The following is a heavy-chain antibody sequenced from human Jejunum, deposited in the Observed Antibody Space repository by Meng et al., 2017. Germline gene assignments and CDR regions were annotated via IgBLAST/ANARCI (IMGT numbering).Heavy chain of an antibody. D-gene: IGHD4-17*01. CDR3: AIVVRTTQSDHGDYGGY. CDR2: ISLGGHYT. J-gene: IGHJ4*02. CDR1: GIGLSSYA. V-gene: IGHV3-23*01. Sequence: GESLKISCAGSGIGLSSYAMSWVRQAPGKGLEWVSTISLGGHYTYYADSVKGRFSISRDDSKNTVYLQMNSLRVEDTALFYCAIVVRTTQSDHGDYGGYWGQGMLVTVSS.